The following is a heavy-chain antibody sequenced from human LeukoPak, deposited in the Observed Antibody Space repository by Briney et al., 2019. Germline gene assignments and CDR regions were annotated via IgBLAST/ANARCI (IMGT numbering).Heavy chain of an antibody. CDR2: ISSSGGNT. CDR3: ARAIYDGFGI. Sequence: GGSLRLSCTASGFTFRDYYMTWIRQAPGKGLDWVSYISSSGGNTYYADSVKGRFTISRDNAKNSLFLQMNSLRAEDTAVYYCARAIYDGFGIWGQGKMVTASS. CDR1: GFTFRDYY. J-gene: IGHJ3*02. V-gene: IGHV3-11*01. D-gene: IGHD5-24*01.